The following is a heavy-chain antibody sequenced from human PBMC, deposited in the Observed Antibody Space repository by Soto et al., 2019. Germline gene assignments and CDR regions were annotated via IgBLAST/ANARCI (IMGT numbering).Heavy chain of an antibody. V-gene: IGHV3-23*01. J-gene: IGHJ4*02. CDR1: GFAFNIYA. D-gene: IGHD3-10*01. Sequence: EVQLLESGGGLVQPGGSLRVSCGASGFAFNIYAMSWVRQAPGKGLEWVSVISGSADSTNYADSVKGRFTISRDNSKNTVYLQMNSLRVEDTAVYYCAKDRNHYGSGSYFDYWGQGTLVTVSS. CDR3: AKDRNHYGSGSYFDY. CDR2: ISGSADST.